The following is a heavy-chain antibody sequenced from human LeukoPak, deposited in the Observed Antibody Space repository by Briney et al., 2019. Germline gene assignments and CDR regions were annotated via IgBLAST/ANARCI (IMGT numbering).Heavy chain of an antibody. J-gene: IGHJ4*02. D-gene: IGHD1-26*01. CDR3: AREFVGATRSFDY. V-gene: IGHV1-69*13. CDR1: GGTFISYA. Sequence: SVKVSCKASGGTFISYAISWVRQAPGQGLEWMGGIIPTFGTANYAQKFQGRVTITADESTSTAFMELSSLRSEDTAVYYCAREFVGATRSFDYWGQGTLVTVSS. CDR2: IIPTFGTA.